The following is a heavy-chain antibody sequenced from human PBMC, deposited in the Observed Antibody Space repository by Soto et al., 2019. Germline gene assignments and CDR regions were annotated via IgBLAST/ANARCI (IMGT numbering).Heavy chain of an antibody. D-gene: IGHD5-12*01. V-gene: IGHV4-59*01. J-gene: IGHJ4*02. Sequence: SETLPLTCPVSGGYISSYYWSWIRQPPGKGLEWIVYIYYSGSTNYNPSLKSRVTISVDTSKNQFSLKLSSVTAADTAGYYCARDRSGGGYAYLGQGTLVTV. CDR2: IYYSGST. CDR3: ARDRSGGGYAY. CDR1: GGYISSYY.